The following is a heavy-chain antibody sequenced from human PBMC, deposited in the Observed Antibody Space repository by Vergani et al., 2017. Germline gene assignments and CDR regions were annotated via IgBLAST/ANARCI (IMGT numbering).Heavy chain of an antibody. D-gene: IGHD1-1*01. CDR3: ARQLHDDDWYFDY. J-gene: IGHJ2*01. CDR2: IYPGDSDT. Sequence: EVQLVQSGAEVKKPGESLKISCKGSGYSFTNYWIGWVRQMPEKGLEWMGIIYPGDSDTRYSPSFQGQVTMSADKSISTAYLQWSSLKASDTAIYYCARQLHDDDWYFDYWGHGTLVTVSS. CDR1: GYSFTNYW. V-gene: IGHV5-51*01.